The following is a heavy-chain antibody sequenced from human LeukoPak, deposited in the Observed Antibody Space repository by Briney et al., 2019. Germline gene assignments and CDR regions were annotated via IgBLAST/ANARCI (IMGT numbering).Heavy chain of an antibody. V-gene: IGHV3-21*01. CDR2: IGSISSYI. D-gene: IGHD3-10*01. Sequence: GGSLRLSCAASDFTFSSYTMNWVRQAPGKGLEWVSSIGSISSYIYYADSVKGQFTISRDNAKNSLYLQMNSLRAEDTAVYYCARWALWSKGTFDYWGQGTLVTVSS. CDR1: DFTFSSYT. CDR3: ARWALWSKGTFDY. J-gene: IGHJ4*02.